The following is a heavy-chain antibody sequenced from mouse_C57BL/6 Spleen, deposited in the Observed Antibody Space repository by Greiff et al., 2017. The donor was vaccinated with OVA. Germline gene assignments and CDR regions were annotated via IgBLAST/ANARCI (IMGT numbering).Heavy chain of an antibody. J-gene: IGHJ3*01. CDR3: ARNAYSNYVWFAY. D-gene: IGHD2-5*01. CDR2: IWSGGST. V-gene: IGHV2-2*01. Sequence: VKLMESGPGLVQPSQSLSITCTVSGFSLTSYGVHWVRQSPGKGLEWLGVIWSGGSTDYNAAFISRLSISKDNSKSQVFFKMNSLQADDTAIYYCARNAYSNYVWFAYWGQGTLVTVSA. CDR1: GFSLTSYG.